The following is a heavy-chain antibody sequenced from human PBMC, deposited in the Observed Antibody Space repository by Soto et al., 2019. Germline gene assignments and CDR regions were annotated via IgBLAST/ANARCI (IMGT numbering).Heavy chain of an antibody. V-gene: IGHV1-69*06. D-gene: IGHD6-6*01. CDR1: GGTFSSYA. CDR3: ARAGSPSSRSYYYYGMDV. CDR2: IIPIFGTA. Sequence: ASVKVSCKASGGTFSSYAISWVRQAPGQGLEWMGGIIPIFGTANYAQKFQGRVTITADKSTSTAYMELSSLRSEDTAVYYCARAGSPSSRSYYYYGMDVWGKGTTVTVS. J-gene: IGHJ6*04.